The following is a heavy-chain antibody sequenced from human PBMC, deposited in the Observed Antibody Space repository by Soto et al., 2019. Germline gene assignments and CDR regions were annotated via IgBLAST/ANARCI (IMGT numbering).Heavy chain of an antibody. CDR2: IYHSGSA. CDR1: GGSISSDHY. CDR3: ARDGITIGMHAFDV. D-gene: IGHD3-16*01. Sequence: QVQLQESGPGLVKASQTLSLTCTVSGGSISSDHYWSWIRQRPGEGLEWIGYIYHSGSAYYNPSLKSRITISIATSRNQFSLKLTSVTAADTAAYYCARDGITIGMHAFDVWGQGTTVTVSS. V-gene: IGHV4-31*03. J-gene: IGHJ3*01.